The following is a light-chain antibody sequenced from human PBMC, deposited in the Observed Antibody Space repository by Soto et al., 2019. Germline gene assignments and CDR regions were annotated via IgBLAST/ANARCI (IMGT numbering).Light chain of an antibody. CDR3: QHYNNWPYT. CDR2: GAS. CDR1: QSVSSN. J-gene: IGKJ2*01. Sequence: EIVMTQSPATLSVSPGERATLSCRASQSVSSNLVWYQQKPGQAPRLLIYGASTRATGIPARFSGSGSGTDFTLAISSLQSEDFAVYYCQHYNNWPYTFGQGTKLEIK. V-gene: IGKV3-15*01.